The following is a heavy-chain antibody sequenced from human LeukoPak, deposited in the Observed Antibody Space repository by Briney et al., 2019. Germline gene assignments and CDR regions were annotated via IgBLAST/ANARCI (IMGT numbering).Heavy chain of an antibody. V-gene: IGHV4-59*01. CDR1: GGSISSYY. Sequence: PSETLSLACTVSGGSISSYYWSWIRQPPGKGLEWIGYIYYSGSTNYNPSLKSRVTISVDTSKNQFSLKLSSVTAADTAVYYCARVAAAYYYDSSGYHAFDIWGQGTMVTVSS. CDR3: ARVAAAYYYDSSGYHAFDI. J-gene: IGHJ3*02. D-gene: IGHD3-22*01. CDR2: IYYSGST.